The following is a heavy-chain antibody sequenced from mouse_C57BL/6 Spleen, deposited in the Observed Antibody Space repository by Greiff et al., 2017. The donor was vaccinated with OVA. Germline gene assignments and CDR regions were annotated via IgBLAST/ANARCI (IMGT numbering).Heavy chain of an antibody. D-gene: IGHD1-1*01. V-gene: IGHV5-9*01. J-gene: IGHJ3*01. CDR2: ISGGGGNT. Sequence: EVQGVESGGGLVKPGGSLKLSCAASGFTFSSYTMSWVRQTPEKRLVWVATISGGGGNTYYPDSVKGRFTISRDNAKNTLYLQMSSLRSEDTALYYCARPHYYGSSYAFAYWGQGTLVTVSA. CDR3: ARPHYYGSSYAFAY. CDR1: GFTFSSYT.